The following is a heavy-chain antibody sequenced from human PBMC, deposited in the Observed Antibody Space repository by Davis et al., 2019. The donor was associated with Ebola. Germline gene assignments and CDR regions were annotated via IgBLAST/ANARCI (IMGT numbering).Heavy chain of an antibody. CDR3: AKGGRSPLHQIDY. V-gene: IGHV3-23*01. CDR1: GFTFTSYV. J-gene: IGHJ4*02. D-gene: IGHD3-16*01. Sequence: LSLTCAASGFTFTSYVMTWVRQAPGKGLNWVSTISGSGSSTYYADSMKGRFTVSRDKSKNTMYLQMNSLRHEDTAVYYCAKGGRSPLHQIDYWGQGTLVTVSS. CDR2: ISGSGSST.